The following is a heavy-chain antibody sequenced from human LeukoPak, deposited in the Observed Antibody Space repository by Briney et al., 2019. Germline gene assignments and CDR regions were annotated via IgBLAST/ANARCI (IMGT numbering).Heavy chain of an antibody. CDR2: IIPIFGTA. CDR3: ARETPYCGGDCYSGYWYFDL. Sequence: SVKVSCKASGGTFSSYAISWVRQAPGQGLEWMGGIIPIFGTANYAQKFQGRVTITADESTSTAYMELSSLRSEDTAVYYCARETPYCGGDCYSGYWYFDLWGRGTLVTVSS. J-gene: IGHJ2*01. V-gene: IGHV1-69*13. D-gene: IGHD2-21*02. CDR1: GGTFSSYA.